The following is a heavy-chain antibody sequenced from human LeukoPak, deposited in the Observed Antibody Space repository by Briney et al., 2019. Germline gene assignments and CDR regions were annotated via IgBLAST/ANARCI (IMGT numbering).Heavy chain of an antibody. J-gene: IGHJ4*02. CDR3: ARDAYNFGFDY. CDR1: GGSISSGGYC. Sequence: SETLSLTCTVSGGSISSGGYCWSWIRQPAGKGLEWLGRIYTSGSTNYNPSLKSRVTISVDTSKNQFSLKLSSVTAADTAVYYCARDAYNFGFDYWGQGTLVTVSS. D-gene: IGHD5-24*01. V-gene: IGHV4-61*02. CDR2: IYTSGST.